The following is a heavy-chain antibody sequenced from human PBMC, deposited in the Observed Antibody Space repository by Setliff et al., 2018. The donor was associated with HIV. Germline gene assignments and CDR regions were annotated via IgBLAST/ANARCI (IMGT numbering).Heavy chain of an antibody. CDR2: INAYNGDT. CDR3: ARDRTFVMGTPPFDP. CDR1: GLIFADYA. J-gene: IGHJ5*02. Sequence: GASVKVSCKTSGLIFADYAIHWVRQAPGQRLEWMAWINAYNGDTKYSQRFKDRISVTRDTHTRTVYMELRSLRSEDTSVYYCARDRTFVMGTPPFDPWGQGTLVTVSS. D-gene: IGHD3-16*01. V-gene: IGHV1-3*01.